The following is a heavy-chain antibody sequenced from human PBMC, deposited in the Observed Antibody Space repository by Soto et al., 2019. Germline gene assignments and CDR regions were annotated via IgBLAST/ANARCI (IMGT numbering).Heavy chain of an antibody. CDR2: INPNSGGT. Sequence: ASVKVSCKASGYTFTGYYMHWVRQAPGQGLEWMGWINPNSGGTNYAQKFQGRVTMTRDTSISTAYMELSRLRSDDTAVYYCARRVSSSWYYFDYWGQGTLVTVSS. D-gene: IGHD6-13*01. CDR3: ARRVSSSWYYFDY. V-gene: IGHV1-2*02. CDR1: GYTFTGYY. J-gene: IGHJ4*02.